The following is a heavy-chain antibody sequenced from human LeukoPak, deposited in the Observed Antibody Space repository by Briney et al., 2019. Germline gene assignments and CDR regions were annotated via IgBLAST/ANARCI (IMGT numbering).Heavy chain of an antibody. CDR3: ARDLGSGWEDYFDY. CDR1: GYTFTSYD. Sequence: ASVKVSCKSSGYTFTSYDINWVRQATGQGLEWMGWMNPNSGNTGYAQKFQGRVTITRNTSISTAYMELSRLRSEDTAVYYCARDLGSGWEDYFDYWGQGTLVTVSS. D-gene: IGHD6-19*01. V-gene: IGHV1-8*03. J-gene: IGHJ4*02. CDR2: MNPNSGNT.